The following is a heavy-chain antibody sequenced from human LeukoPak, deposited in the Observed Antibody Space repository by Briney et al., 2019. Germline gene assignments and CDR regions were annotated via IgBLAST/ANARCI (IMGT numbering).Heavy chain of an antibody. D-gene: IGHD2-2*01. CDR2: ISSSSSYI. CDR3: ARDPDCYSTSCELDY. J-gene: IGHJ4*02. Sequence: GGSLRLSCAASGFTFSSYCMNWVRQAPGKGLEWVASISSSSSYINYADSVKGRFTISSDNAKNSLYLQMNTLRPEDTAVYYCARDPDCYSTSCELDYWGQETLVTVSS. CDR1: GFTFSSYC. V-gene: IGHV3-21*01.